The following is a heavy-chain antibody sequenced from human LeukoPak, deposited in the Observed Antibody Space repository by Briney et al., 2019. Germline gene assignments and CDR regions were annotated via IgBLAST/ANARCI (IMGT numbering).Heavy chain of an antibody. D-gene: IGHD3-10*01. CDR2: ISGSGGST. CDR1: GFTFSSYA. V-gene: IGHV3-23*01. CDR3: AKMGDYYGLGSYQNDGDY. Sequence: PGGSLRLSCAASGFTFSSYAMSWVRQAPGKGLEWVSAISGSGGSTYYADSVKGRFTISRDNSKNTLYLQMNSLRAEDTAVYYCAKMGDYYGLGSYQNDGDYWGQGTLVTVSS. J-gene: IGHJ4*02.